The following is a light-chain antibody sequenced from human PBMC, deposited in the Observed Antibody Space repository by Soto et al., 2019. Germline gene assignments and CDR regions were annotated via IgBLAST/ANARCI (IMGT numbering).Light chain of an antibody. V-gene: IGLV2-8*01. Sequence: QSALAQPLSASGSPGQSVSISCTGTVXNVGGYNYVSWYHQIPGKAPKLIIYEVDKRPSGVPDRFSGSKAGSTASLTISGLQAEDEGDYYCWSYAGRNTYVFGSGTKVTVL. CDR3: WSYAGRNTYV. J-gene: IGLJ1*01. CDR1: VXNVGGYNY. CDR2: EVD.